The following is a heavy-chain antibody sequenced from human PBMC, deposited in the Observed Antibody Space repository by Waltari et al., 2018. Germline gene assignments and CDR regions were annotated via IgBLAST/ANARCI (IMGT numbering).Heavy chain of an antibody. CDR1: GFPFGGYS. CDR2: ISPGGDTI. Sequence: EVQLVESGGGLVQPGGSLSLPCAVSGFPFGGYSLNWVRQAPGKGLEWVSYISPGGDTIYYADSVKGRFTISRDSARNSLYLQMNSLRAEDTAVYYCARIRGVSGSYYSDFWGQGTLVTVSS. D-gene: IGHD3-10*01. J-gene: IGHJ4*02. CDR3: ARIRGVSGSYYSDF. V-gene: IGHV3-48*04.